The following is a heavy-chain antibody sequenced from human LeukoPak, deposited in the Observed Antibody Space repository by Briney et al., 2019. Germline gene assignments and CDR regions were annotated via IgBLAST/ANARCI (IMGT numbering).Heavy chain of an antibody. CDR2: IYYSGST. CDR1: GGSISSSSYY. D-gene: IGHD5-12*01. Sequence: SETLSLTCTVSGGSISSSSYYWGWIRQPPGKGLEWIGSIYYSGSTYYNPSLKSRVTISVDTSKNQFSLKLSSVTAADTAVYYCASCLIVAMLFDYWGQGTLVTVSS. J-gene: IGHJ4*02. CDR3: ASCLIVAMLFDY. V-gene: IGHV4-39*07.